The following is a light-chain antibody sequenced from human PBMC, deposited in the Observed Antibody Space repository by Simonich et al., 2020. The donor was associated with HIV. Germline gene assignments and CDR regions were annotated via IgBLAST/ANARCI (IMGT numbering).Light chain of an antibody. Sequence: EIVLTQSPGTLSLSPGERATLSCRSSLSVDSSFLAWYQQKPGLAPRLLIYGASTRATGIPARFSGSGSGTEFTLTISSLQSEDFAVYYCQQYNNWPRTFGQGTKVEIK. J-gene: IGKJ1*01. CDR1: LSVDSSF. V-gene: IGKV3-15*01. CDR3: QQYNNWPRT. CDR2: GAS.